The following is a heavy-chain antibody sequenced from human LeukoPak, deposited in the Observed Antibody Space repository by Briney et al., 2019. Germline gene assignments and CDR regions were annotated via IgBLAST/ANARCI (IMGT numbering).Heavy chain of an antibody. V-gene: IGHV1-46*01. CDR3: ARDQEGFDY. J-gene: IGHJ4*02. Sequence: GGSVKVSCKASGYTFTSNYIHWVRQAPGQGLEWMGMIYPRDGSTSYAQKFQGRVTVTRDTSTSTVHMELSGLRSEDTAVYYCARDQEGFDYWGLGTLVTVSS. CDR1: GYTFTSNY. CDR2: IYPRDGST.